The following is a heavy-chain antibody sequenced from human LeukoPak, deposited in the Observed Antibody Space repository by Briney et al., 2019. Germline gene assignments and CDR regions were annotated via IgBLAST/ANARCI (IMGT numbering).Heavy chain of an antibody. CDR2: ISGSGGST. D-gene: IGHD6-6*01. V-gene: IGHV3-23*01. CDR1: GFTFSSYA. J-gene: IGHJ4*02. CDR3: AKCAGMAARCGTDAY. Sequence: GGSLILSCEASGFTFSSYAMTWVRQAPGKGLEWVSSISGSGGSTYYADSVKGRFTISRDNSKNTLYLQMNSLRAEDTATYYCAKCAGMAARCGTDAYWGQGTLVTVSS.